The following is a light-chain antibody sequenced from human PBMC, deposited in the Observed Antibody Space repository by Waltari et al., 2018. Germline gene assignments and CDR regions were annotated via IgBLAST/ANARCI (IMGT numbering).Light chain of an antibody. Sequence: DIQMTQSPSSLSASVGDRVSITCRTSQTISSYLNWYKQKPGKAPNLFIYAASSLQSGVPSRFSGSGSGTDFTLTISSLQSEDFATYYCQQTYSTPRTFGQGTKVEVK. V-gene: IGKV1-39*01. CDR2: AAS. J-gene: IGKJ1*01. CDR1: QTISSY. CDR3: QQTYSTPRT.